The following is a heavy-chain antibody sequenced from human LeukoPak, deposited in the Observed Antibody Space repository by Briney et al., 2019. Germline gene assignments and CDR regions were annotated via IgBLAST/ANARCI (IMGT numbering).Heavy chain of an antibody. Sequence: SETLSLTCTVSGGSISSYYWSWIRHPPGKGLEWFRYIYYSGSTNYNPSLKSRVTISVDTSKNQFSLKLSSVTAADTAVYYCARVVYSSGWYRGGYFDYWGQGTLVTVSS. J-gene: IGHJ4*02. CDR1: GGSISSYY. CDR2: IYYSGST. V-gene: IGHV4-59*01. D-gene: IGHD6-19*01. CDR3: ARVVYSSGWYRGGYFDY.